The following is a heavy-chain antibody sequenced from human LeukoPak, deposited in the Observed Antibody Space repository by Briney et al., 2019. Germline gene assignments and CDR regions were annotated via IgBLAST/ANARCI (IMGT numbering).Heavy chain of an antibody. J-gene: IGHJ4*02. CDR1: GGSISSYY. CDR3: AREGRVVVAATVEYYFDY. Sequence: SETLSLTRTVSGGSISSYYWSWIRQPPGKGLEWIGYIYYSGSTNYNPSLKSRVTISVDTSKNQFSLKLSSVTAADTAVYYCAREGRVVVAATVEYYFDYWGQGTLVTVSS. D-gene: IGHD2-15*01. V-gene: IGHV4-59*01. CDR2: IYYSGST.